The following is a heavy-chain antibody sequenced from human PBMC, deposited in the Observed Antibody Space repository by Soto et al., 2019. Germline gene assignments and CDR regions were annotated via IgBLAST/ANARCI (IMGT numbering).Heavy chain of an antibody. Sequence: GASVKVSCKASGYTFTSYGISWVRQAPGQGLEWMGWISAYNGNTNYAQKLQGRVTMTTDTSTSTAYMELRSLRSDDTAVYYCARDEGGTGYYDSSGYIFDYWGQGTLVTVSS. CDR3: ARDEGGTGYYDSSGYIFDY. J-gene: IGHJ4*02. D-gene: IGHD3-22*01. V-gene: IGHV1-18*01. CDR2: ISAYNGNT. CDR1: GYTFTSYG.